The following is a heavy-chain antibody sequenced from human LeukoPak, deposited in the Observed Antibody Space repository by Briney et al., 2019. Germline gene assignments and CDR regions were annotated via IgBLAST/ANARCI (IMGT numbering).Heavy chain of an antibody. V-gene: IGHV4-59*08. D-gene: IGHD3-22*01. Sequence: SETLSLTCAVSGGSISSYYWSWIRQPPGKGLEWIGYIYYSGSTNYNPSLKSRVTISVDTSKNQFSLKLSSVTAADTAVYYCARRGDDSSGYYGYFQHWGQGTLVTVSS. CDR2: IYYSGST. J-gene: IGHJ1*01. CDR1: GGSISSYY. CDR3: ARRGDDSSGYYGYFQH.